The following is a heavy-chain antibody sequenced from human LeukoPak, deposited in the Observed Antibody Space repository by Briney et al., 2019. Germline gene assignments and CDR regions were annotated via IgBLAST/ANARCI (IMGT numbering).Heavy chain of an antibody. CDR3: AKDWVDGSSGIDY. V-gene: IGHV3-23*01. D-gene: IGHD6-19*01. CDR1: GFTVSSNY. Sequence: PGGSLRLSCAASGFTVSSNYMSWVRQAPGKGLEWVSSISRGAENLYYADSVKGRFTISRDNSKNTVFLQMNSLRAEDTALYYCAKDWVDGSSGIDYWGQGTLVTVSS. CDR2: ISRGAENL. J-gene: IGHJ4*02.